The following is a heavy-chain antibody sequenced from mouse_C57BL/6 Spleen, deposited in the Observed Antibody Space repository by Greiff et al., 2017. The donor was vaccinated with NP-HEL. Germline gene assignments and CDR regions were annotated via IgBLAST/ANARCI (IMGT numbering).Heavy chain of an antibody. CDR2: ISYDGSN. CDR1: GYSITSGYY. V-gene: IGHV3-6*01. D-gene: IGHD2-10*01. J-gene: IGHJ2*01. CDR3: ARSYYGLFDY. Sequence: EVQLQQSGPGLVKPSQSLSLTCSVTGYSITSGYYWNWIRQFPGNKLEWMGYISYDGSNNYNPSLKNRISITRDTSKNQFFLKLNSVTTEDTATYYCARSYYGLFDYWGQGTTLTVSS.